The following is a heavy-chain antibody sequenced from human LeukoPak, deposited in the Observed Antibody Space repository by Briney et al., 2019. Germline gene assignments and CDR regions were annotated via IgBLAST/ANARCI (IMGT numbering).Heavy chain of an antibody. CDR2: ISAYNGNT. V-gene: IGHV1-18*01. J-gene: IGHJ4*02. CDR3: ATDPSSYDLGY. CDR1: GYTFTSYG. Sequence: ASVKVSCKASGYTFTSYGISWVRQAPGQGLEWMGWISAYNGNTNYAQKLQGRVTMTTDTSTSTAYMELRSLRSEDTAVYYCATDPSSYDLGYWGQGTLVTVSS. D-gene: IGHD5-12*01.